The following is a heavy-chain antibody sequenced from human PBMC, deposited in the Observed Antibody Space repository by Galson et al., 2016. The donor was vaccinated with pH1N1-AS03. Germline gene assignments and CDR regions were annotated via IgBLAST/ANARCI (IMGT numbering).Heavy chain of an antibody. D-gene: IGHD3-3*01. CDR2: VSYSGEA. V-gene: IGHV4-39*07. Sequence: ETLSLTCIVSGASITSDGFYWAWIRQPPGRGLEWLGSVSYSGEAFYSTSLRGRVTVSVDTSKNQFSLNVHSLTAAYTALYFCARVPDGDYFGMLDTPQNESEIWGQGTMVIVSS. CDR3: ARVPDGDYFGMLDTPQNESEI. J-gene: IGHJ3*02. CDR1: GASITSDGFY.